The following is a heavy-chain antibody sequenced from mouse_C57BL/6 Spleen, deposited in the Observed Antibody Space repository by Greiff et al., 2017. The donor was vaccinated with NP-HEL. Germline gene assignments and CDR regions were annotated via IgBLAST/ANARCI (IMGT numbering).Heavy chain of an antibody. CDR3: ARSGYYGGGLGAMDY. V-gene: IGHV1-75*01. D-gene: IGHD2-3*01. Sequence: VQLQQSGPELVKPGASVKISCKASGYTFTDYYINWVKQRPGQGLEWIGWIFPGSGSTYYNEKFKGKATLTVDKSSSTAYMLLSSLTSEDSAVYFCARSGYYGGGLGAMDYWGQGTSVTVSS. CDR2: IFPGSGST. CDR1: GYTFTDYY. J-gene: IGHJ4*01.